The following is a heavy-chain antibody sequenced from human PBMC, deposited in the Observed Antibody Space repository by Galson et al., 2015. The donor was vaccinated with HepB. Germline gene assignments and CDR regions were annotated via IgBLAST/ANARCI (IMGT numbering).Heavy chain of an antibody. D-gene: IGHD4-17*01. CDR3: TRDPATVTPAEYFQH. J-gene: IGHJ1*01. CDR2: ISGSGGST. CDR1: GFTFSSYA. Sequence: SLRLSCAASGFTFSSYAMSWVRQAPGKGLEWVSAISGSGGSTYYADSVKGRFTISRDNSKNTLYLQMNSLRAEDTAVYYCTRDPATVTPAEYFQHWGQGTLVTVSS. V-gene: IGHV3-23*01.